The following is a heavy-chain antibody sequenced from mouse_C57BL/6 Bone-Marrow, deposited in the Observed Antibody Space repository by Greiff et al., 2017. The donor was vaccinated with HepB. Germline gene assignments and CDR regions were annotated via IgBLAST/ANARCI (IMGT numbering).Heavy chain of an antibody. D-gene: IGHD3-2*02. CDR3: ARVRQLRLAWFAY. Sequence: EVHLVESGGGLVKPGGSLKLSCAASGFTFSSYAMSWVRQTPEKRLEWVATISDGGSYTYCPDNVKGRFTISRDNAKNNLYLQMSHLKSEDTAMYYCARVRQLRLAWFAYWGQGTLVTVSA. V-gene: IGHV5-4*01. J-gene: IGHJ3*01. CDR1: GFTFSSYA. CDR2: ISDGGSYT.